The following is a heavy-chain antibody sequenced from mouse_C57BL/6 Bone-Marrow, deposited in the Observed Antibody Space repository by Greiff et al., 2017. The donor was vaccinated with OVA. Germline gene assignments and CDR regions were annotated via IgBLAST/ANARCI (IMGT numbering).Heavy chain of an antibody. Sequence: EVQLQQSVAELVRPGASVKLSCTASGFNFKNTYMHWVKQRPEQGLAWIGRIDPANGNTKYDPKFKGKATITADTSSNTAYLQLSSLTSDDSAIYYCAIEYFDVWGTGTTVTVSS. J-gene: IGHJ1*03. CDR1: GFNFKNTY. CDR3: AIEYFDV. CDR2: IDPANGNT. V-gene: IGHV14-3*01.